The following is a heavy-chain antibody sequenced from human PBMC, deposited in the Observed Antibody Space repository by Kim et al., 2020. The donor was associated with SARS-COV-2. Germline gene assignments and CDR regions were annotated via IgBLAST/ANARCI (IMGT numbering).Heavy chain of an antibody. J-gene: IGHJ5*02. Sequence: ASVKVSCKASGYIFTSYDINWVRQATGQGLEWMGWMNPNTGNAGYAQKFQGRVTMTTNTSISTAYMELSSLNSDDTAVYHCARGLSSSWYIWFDPWGQGT. D-gene: IGHD6-13*01. V-gene: IGHV1-8*01. CDR1: GYIFTSYD. CDR2: MNPNTGNA. CDR3: ARGLSSSWYIWFDP.